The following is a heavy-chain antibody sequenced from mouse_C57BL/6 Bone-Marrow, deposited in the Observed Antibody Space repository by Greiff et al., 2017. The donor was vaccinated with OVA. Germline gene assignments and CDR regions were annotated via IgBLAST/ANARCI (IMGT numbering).Heavy chain of an antibody. CDR3: ARRYDRPYYAMDY. J-gene: IGHJ4*01. Sequence: EVQGVESGGGLVKPGGSLKLSCAASGFTFSDYGMHWVRQAPEKGLEWVAYISSGSSTIYYPDSVKGRFTISRDNAKNTLYLQMSSLRSEDTALYYCARRYDRPYYAMDYWGQGTSVTVSS. CDR2: ISSGSSTI. V-gene: IGHV5-17*01. D-gene: IGHD2-3*01. CDR1: GFTFSDYG.